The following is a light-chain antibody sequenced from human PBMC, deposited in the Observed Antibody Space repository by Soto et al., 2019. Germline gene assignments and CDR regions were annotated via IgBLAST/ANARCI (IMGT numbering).Light chain of an antibody. CDR2: GAS. Sequence: ETVMTQSPATLSASPGERATLSCRASQSVSRNLAWYQQKPGQAPRLLIYGASTRATGIPARFSGSGSGTEFTLTISSLQSEDFAVYYCQQYNNWPPTWTFGQGTKVDIK. V-gene: IGKV3-15*01. CDR3: QQYNNWPPTWT. CDR1: QSVSRN. J-gene: IGKJ1*01.